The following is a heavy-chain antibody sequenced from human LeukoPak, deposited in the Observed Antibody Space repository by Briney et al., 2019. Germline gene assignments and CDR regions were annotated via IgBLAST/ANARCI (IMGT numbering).Heavy chain of an antibody. CDR3: ARDPRLNWFDP. Sequence: SETLSLTCAVSGYSISSGYYWGWIRQPPGKGLDWIGSIYHSGSTYYNPSLKSRVTISVDTSKNQFSLKPSSMTAADTAVYYCARDPRLNWFDPWGQGTLVTVSS. J-gene: IGHJ5*02. CDR2: IYHSGST. CDR1: GYSISSGYY. V-gene: IGHV4-38-2*02.